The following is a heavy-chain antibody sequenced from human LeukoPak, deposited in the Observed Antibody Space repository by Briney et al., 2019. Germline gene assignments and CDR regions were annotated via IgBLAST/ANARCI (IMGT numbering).Heavy chain of an antibody. CDR3: ARDYYDSSGGGWFDP. V-gene: IGHV4-39*07. Sequence: PSETLSLTCTVSGGSISSSSYYWGWIRQPPGKGLEWIGSIYYSGSTYYNPSLKSRDTISVDTSKNQFSLKLSSVTAADTAVYYCARDYYDSSGGGWFDPWGQGTLVTVSS. J-gene: IGHJ5*02. D-gene: IGHD3-22*01. CDR2: IYYSGST. CDR1: GGSISSSSYY.